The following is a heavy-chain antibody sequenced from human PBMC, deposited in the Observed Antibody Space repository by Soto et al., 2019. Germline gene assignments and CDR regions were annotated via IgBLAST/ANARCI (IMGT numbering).Heavy chain of an antibody. V-gene: IGHV3-48*02. J-gene: IGHJ4*02. Sequence: EVQLVESGGGLVQPGGSLRLSCAASGFTFSSYSMNWVRQAPGKGLEWVSYISSSSSTIYYADSVKGRFTISRDNAKNSRYLQMNILRDEDTAVYYCARSGIAAAGLTPFDYWGQGTLVTVSS. CDR1: GFTFSSYS. CDR2: ISSSSSTI. CDR3: ARSGIAAAGLTPFDY. D-gene: IGHD6-13*01.